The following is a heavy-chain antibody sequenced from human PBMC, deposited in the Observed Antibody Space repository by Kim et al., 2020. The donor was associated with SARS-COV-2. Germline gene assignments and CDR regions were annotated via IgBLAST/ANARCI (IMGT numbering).Heavy chain of an antibody. CDR1: GFTFSVYD. CDR3: ATNPLEYRSSSGRRDHLRHMDM. CDR2: SWFDDSKK. Sequence: GGSLRLSCATSGFTFSVYDMNWVRQAPGKGLEWVANSWFDDSKKYYVGSVRGRFAISRDNSKNTLYLQMNNLRVEDTAVYYCATNPLEYRSSSGRRDHLRHMDMWGSGTTVIVSS. V-gene: IGHV3-33*01. J-gene: IGHJ6*03. D-gene: IGHD6-6*01.